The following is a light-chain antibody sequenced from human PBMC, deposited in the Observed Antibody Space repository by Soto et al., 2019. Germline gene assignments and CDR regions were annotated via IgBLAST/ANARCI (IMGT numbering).Light chain of an antibody. CDR1: QSVSSTY. J-gene: IGKJ4*01. CDR3: QHYRTS. CDR2: GAS. V-gene: IGKV3-20*01. Sequence: EIVLTQSPGTLSLSPGERVTLSCRASQSVSSTYLAWYQQKTGQAPRLLIYGASSRATGIPDRFSGSGSGTDFTLTITRLEPEDFAVYYCQHYRTSFGGGTKVEIK.